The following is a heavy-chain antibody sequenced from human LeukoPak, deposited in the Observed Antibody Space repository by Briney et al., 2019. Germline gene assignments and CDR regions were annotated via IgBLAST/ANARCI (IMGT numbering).Heavy chain of an antibody. CDR2: INWSGGST. CDR1: GFIFDDYG. Sequence: GGSLRLSCAASGFIFDDYGMSWVRQVPGKGLEWVSGINWSGGSTGYADSVKGRFTISRDNAKNSLYLQMNSLRAEDTALYYCARDYGYGVVYYFDYWGQGTLVTVSS. D-gene: IGHD4-17*01. V-gene: IGHV3-20*04. CDR3: ARDYGYGVVYYFDY. J-gene: IGHJ4*02.